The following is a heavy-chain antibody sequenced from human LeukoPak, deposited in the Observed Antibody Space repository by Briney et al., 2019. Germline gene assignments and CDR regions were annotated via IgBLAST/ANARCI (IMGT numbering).Heavy chain of an antibody. V-gene: IGHV4-39*01. J-gene: IGHJ4*02. CDR1: GGSISSSNYY. D-gene: IGHD6-13*01. CDR2: IYYSGST. Sequence: KPSETLSLTCTVSGGSISSSNYYWGWIRQPPGKGLEWIGSIYYSGSTYYNPSLKSRVTISVDTSKNQFSLKLSSVTAADTGVYYCARGKAAASYWGQGTLVTVSS. CDR3: ARGKAAASY.